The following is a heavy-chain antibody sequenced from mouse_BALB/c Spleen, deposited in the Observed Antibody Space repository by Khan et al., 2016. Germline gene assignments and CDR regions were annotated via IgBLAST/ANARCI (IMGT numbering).Heavy chain of an antibody. V-gene: IGHV9-3-1*01. Sequence: QIQLVQSGPELKKPGETVKISCKASGYTFTNYGMNWVKQAPGKGLKWMAWINTYTGEPTYADDFKGRFAFSLKTSASTAYLQINNLKNEDTATYFCARDGKRPFAYWGQGTLVTVSA. CDR3: ARDGKRPFAY. CDR1: GYTFTNYG. J-gene: IGHJ3*01. CDR2: INTYTGEP. D-gene: IGHD1-1*01.